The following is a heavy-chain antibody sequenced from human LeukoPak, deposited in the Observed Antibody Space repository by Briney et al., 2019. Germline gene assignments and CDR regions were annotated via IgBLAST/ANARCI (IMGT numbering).Heavy chain of an antibody. D-gene: IGHD5-12*01. CDR3: ARDGAYSAYDFPY. V-gene: IGHV5-51*01. CDR1: GYTSTTKW. CDR2: IYPGDSDT. J-gene: IGHJ4*02. Sequence: GESLKISCKGSGYTSTTKWIAWVRQMSGKGLEWMGIIYPGDSDTRYSPSFQGQVTISVDKSINTAYPQWSSLRASDTAIYYCARDGAYSAYDFPYWGQGTLVTVS.